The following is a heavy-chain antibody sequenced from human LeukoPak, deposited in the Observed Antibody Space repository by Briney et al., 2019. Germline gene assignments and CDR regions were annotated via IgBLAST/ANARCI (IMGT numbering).Heavy chain of an antibody. D-gene: IGHD1-26*01. CDR3: ARDSGTYAKYFDY. CDR2: IKQDGSEK. CDR1: GFTFSSYA. Sequence: GGSLRLSCAASGFTFSSYAMSWVRQAPGKGLEWVANIKQDGSEKYYVDSAKGRFTISRDNAKNSLYLQMNSLRAEDTAVYYCARDSGTYAKYFDYWGQGALVTVSS. J-gene: IGHJ4*02. V-gene: IGHV3-7*01.